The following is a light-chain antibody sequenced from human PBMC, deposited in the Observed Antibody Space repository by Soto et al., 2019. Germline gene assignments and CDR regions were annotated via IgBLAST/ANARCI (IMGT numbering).Light chain of an antibody. Sequence: QSVLTQPPSASGSPGQSVTISCTGTSSDVGGYKYVSWYQQYPGKAPKLMIYAVSERPSGVPDRFSGSKSGTSASLAISGLQSEDEADYYCAAWDDSLNGRVFGGGTKLTVL. CDR3: AAWDDSLNGRV. CDR1: SSDVGGYKY. CDR2: AVS. J-gene: IGLJ3*02. V-gene: IGLV2-8*01.